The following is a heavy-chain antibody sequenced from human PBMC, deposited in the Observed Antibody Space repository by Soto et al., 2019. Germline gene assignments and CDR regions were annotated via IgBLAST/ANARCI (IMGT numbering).Heavy chain of an antibody. Sequence: EVQLVESGGGLVQPGGSLRLSCAASGFTFSSYSMNWVRQAPGKGLEWVSYISSSSSTIYYADSVKGRFTISRDNAKNSLYLQMNSLRAEDTAVYYCAGDSSSSWYAYWGQGTLVTVSS. CDR1: GFTFSSYS. J-gene: IGHJ4*02. CDR2: ISSSSSTI. D-gene: IGHD6-13*01. CDR3: AGDSSSSWYAY. V-gene: IGHV3-48*01.